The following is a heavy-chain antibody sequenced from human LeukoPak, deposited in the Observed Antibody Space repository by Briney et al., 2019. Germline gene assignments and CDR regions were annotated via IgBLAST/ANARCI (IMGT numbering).Heavy chain of an antibody. D-gene: IGHD2-15*01. CDR1: GYTFNNYG. V-gene: IGHV1-18*01. J-gene: IGHJ4*02. CDR3: ARDEKRYCRGGSCTAYFDY. Sequence: ASVKVSCKASGYTFNNYGISWVRQAPGQGLEWMAWISAYNGNTNYALKLRGRVTMTTDTSTSTAYMELRSLRSDDTAVYYCARDEKRYCRGGSCTAYFDYWGQGTLVTVSS. CDR2: ISAYNGNT.